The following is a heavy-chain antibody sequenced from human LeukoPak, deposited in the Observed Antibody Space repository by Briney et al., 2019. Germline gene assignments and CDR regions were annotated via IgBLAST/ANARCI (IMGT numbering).Heavy chain of an antibody. Sequence: SETLSLTCTVSGGSISSSSYYWGWIRQAPGKGLEWVGTIYYSGSTYYNPSLKSRVTISVDTSKNQFSLKLSSVTAADTAVYYCARVYGSGYDFRGAFDIWGQGTMVTVSS. CDR1: GGSISSSSYY. V-gene: IGHV4-39*01. CDR3: ARVYGSGYDFRGAFDI. J-gene: IGHJ3*02. D-gene: IGHD5-12*01. CDR2: IYYSGST.